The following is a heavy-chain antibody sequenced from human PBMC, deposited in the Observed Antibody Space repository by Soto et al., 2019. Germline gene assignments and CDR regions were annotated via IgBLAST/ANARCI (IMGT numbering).Heavy chain of an antibody. D-gene: IGHD3-22*01. CDR3: ARRDSSSVVYGMDV. CDR2: MNPNSGNT. J-gene: IGHJ6*02. CDR1: GYTFTSYD. V-gene: IGHV1-8*01. Sequence: ASVKVSCKASGYTFTSYDINWVRQATGQGLEWMGWMNPNSGNTGYAQKFQGRVTMTRNTSISTAYMELSSLRSEDTAVYYCARRDSSSVVYGMDVWGQGTTLTVSS.